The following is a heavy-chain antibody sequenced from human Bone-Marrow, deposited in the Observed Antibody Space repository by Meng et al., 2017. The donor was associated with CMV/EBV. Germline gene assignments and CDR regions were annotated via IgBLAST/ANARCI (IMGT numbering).Heavy chain of an antibody. Sequence: FSGFSFRTYGVGVGWIRQSPGEALEWLAFIYWNDDDYYNPSLESRLTITKDTSKNQVVLRVTNVGPADTATYFCAHTAGGTYVVIYWGQGTLVTVSS. J-gene: IGHJ4*02. CDR1: GFSFRTYGVG. D-gene: IGHD1-26*01. CDR2: IYWNDDD. CDR3: AHTAGGTYVVIY. V-gene: IGHV2-5*01.